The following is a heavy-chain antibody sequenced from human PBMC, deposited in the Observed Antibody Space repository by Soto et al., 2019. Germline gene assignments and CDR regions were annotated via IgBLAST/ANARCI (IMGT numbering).Heavy chain of an antibody. Sequence: SETLSLTCTVSGYSVSSGTYFWTWIRQPPGKGLEYIGYIYYSGSTNYNPSLKSRVTISVDMSKNQFSLNLNSVTAADTAVYYCARTGWPPTLGPWGQGTLVTVSS. J-gene: IGHJ5*02. D-gene: IGHD1-1*01. CDR2: IYYSGST. CDR1: GYSVSSGTYF. CDR3: ARTGWPPTLGP. V-gene: IGHV4-61*01.